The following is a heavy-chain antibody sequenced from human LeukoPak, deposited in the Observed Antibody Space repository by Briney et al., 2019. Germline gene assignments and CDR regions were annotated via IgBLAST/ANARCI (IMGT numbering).Heavy chain of an antibody. D-gene: IGHD3-10*01. Sequence: PSETLSLTCAVYGGSFSGYYWSWIRQPPGKGLEWIGEINHSGSTNYNPSLKSRVTISVDTSKNQFSLKLSSVTAADTAVYYCARHGFRRPRYDPWGQGTLVTVSS. CDR1: GGSFSGYY. V-gene: IGHV4-34*01. CDR3: ARHGFRRPRYDP. CDR2: INHSGST. J-gene: IGHJ5*02.